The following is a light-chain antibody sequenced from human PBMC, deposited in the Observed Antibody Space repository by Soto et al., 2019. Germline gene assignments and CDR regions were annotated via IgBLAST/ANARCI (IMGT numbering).Light chain of an antibody. Sequence: AIQLPQSPASLSASVGDRVTITCRASQGIRNDLGWFQQKPGKAPKLLIYAASSLQTGVPSRFSGSGSGTYFTLTISSLQVEDFATYYCLQEYRYPLTFGGGTKVEI. CDR3: LQEYRYPLT. CDR2: AAS. J-gene: IGKJ4*01. V-gene: IGKV1-6*01. CDR1: QGIRND.